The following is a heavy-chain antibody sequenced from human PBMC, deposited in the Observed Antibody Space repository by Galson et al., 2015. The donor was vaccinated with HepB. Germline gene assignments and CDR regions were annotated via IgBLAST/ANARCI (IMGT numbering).Heavy chain of an antibody. CDR1: GYTFTSYV. CDR2: ISGYNGDT. CDR3: ARGGTGSDY. D-gene: IGHD6-19*01. V-gene: IGHV1-18*04. Sequence: SVKVSCRASGYTFTSYVISWVRQAPGQGLEWLGRISGYNGDTNYAQNLQNQVTMTTDTSTSTAYLELRRLKSDDTAIYYCARGGTGSDYWGQGTLVTVSS. J-gene: IGHJ4*02.